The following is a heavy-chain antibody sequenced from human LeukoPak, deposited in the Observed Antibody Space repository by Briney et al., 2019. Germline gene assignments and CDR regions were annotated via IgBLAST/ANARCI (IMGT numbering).Heavy chain of an antibody. Sequence: PGGSLRLSCAVSRFTFSNYWMSWVRQAPGKGLEWVANIKQDGSEKYYVDSVKGRFTISRDNAKNSLYLQMNSLRAEDRAVHYCARDRCSSTSCFIDYWGQGTLVTVSS. CDR2: IKQDGSEK. J-gene: IGHJ4*02. D-gene: IGHD2-2*01. V-gene: IGHV3-7*04. CDR1: RFTFSNYW. CDR3: ARDRCSSTSCFIDY.